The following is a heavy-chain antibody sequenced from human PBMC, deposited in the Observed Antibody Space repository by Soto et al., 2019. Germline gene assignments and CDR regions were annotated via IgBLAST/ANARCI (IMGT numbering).Heavy chain of an antibody. CDR3: TKEGSVLLVGSGSWS. CDR1: GFTFNNYA. Sequence: GGSLRLSCAASGFTFNNYAMTWVRQAPGKGLEWVSAISGSGGSTYYADSVKGRFTISRDNSKNTLYLQMNSLRVEDTAVYYCTKEGSVLLVGSGSWSWGQGTLVTVSS. V-gene: IGHV3-23*01. CDR2: ISGSGGST. D-gene: IGHD3-10*01. J-gene: IGHJ1*01.